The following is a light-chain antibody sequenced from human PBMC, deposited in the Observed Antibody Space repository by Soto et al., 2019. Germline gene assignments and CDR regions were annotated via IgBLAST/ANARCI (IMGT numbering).Light chain of an antibody. V-gene: IGLV1-44*01. J-gene: IGLJ2*01. Sequence: QSVLAQPPSASGTPGQRITISCSGSSSNIGSNSVNWYQQLPGTAPKLLIYTNSQRPSGVPDRFSGSKSGTSASLAISGLQSEDEAHYYCAAWDDSLNGVLFGGGTKLTVL. CDR2: TNS. CDR3: AAWDDSLNGVL. CDR1: SSNIGSNS.